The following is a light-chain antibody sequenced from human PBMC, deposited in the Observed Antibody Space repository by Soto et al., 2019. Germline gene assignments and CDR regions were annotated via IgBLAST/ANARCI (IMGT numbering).Light chain of an antibody. CDR1: SSDGGGYNY. Sequence: QSVLTQPASVSGSPGQSITISCTGTSSDGGGYNYVSWYQQHPGKAPKLMIYDVSNRPSGVSNRFSGSKSGNTASLTISGPQAEDEAGYYCCSYTSSSTFFFGTGTKATFL. CDR3: CSYTSSSTFF. V-gene: IGLV2-14*01. J-gene: IGLJ1*01. CDR2: DVS.